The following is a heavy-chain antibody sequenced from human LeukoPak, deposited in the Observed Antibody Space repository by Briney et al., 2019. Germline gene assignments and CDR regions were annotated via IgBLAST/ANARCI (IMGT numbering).Heavy chain of an antibody. CDR1: GYTFADYY. Sequence: SVNVSCQASGYTFADYYMHGVRQAPGKGLAWMGWINPNSGGTKYAQKLQGRVTMTSDTCISIDDMELSRLRSDDTAVYYCARALGYRSGRGNWLDPWGQGTLVTVSS. J-gene: IGHJ5*02. D-gene: IGHD6-19*01. CDR3: ARALGYRSGRGNWLDP. V-gene: IGHV1-2*02. CDR2: INPNSGGT.